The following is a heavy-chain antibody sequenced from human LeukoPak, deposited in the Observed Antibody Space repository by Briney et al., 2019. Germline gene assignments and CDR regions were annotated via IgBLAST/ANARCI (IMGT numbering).Heavy chain of an antibody. CDR2: IYPGDSDT. CDR3: AIAYCSSTCCYRGNWFDP. V-gene: IGHV5-51*01. Sequence: GESLKISCKGSGYSFTSYWIGWVRQMPGKGLEWMAIIYPGDSDTRYSPSFQGQVTISVDKSISTTYLQWSSLKASDTAMYYCAIAYCSSTCCYRGNWFDPWGQGTLVTVSS. J-gene: IGHJ5*02. CDR1: GYSFTSYW. D-gene: IGHD2-2*01.